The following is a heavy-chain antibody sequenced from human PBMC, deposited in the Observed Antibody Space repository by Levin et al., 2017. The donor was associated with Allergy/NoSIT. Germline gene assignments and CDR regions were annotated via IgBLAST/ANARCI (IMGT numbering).Heavy chain of an antibody. CDR2: IYSGGST. D-gene: IGHD5-18*01. CDR1: GFTVSSNY. Sequence: PGGSLRLSCAASGFTVSSNYMSWVRQAPGKGLEWVSVIYSGGSTYYADSVKGRFTISRDNSKNTLYLQMNSLRAEDTAVYYCLGLGYSYGHYYYYGMDVWGQGTTVTVSS. J-gene: IGHJ6*02. CDR3: LGLGYSYGHYYYYGMDV. V-gene: IGHV3-53*01.